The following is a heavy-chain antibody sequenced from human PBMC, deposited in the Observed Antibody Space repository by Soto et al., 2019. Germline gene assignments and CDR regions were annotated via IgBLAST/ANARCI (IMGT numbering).Heavy chain of an antibody. V-gene: IGHV1-3*01. CDR2: SNAGNGDT. CDR3: AASISCTSTSCQPAVATILYY. J-gene: IGHJ4*02. Sequence: QVQVVQSGAEVKKPGASVKVSCKASGYTFTSYTMHWVRQAPGQRLEWMGWSNAGNGDTKYSQKFQGRVTVTRDTAASTAYMKLSDLRPEDTALYYCAASISCTSTSCQPAVATILYYWGQGTLVTVSS. D-gene: IGHD2-2*01. CDR1: GYTFTSYT.